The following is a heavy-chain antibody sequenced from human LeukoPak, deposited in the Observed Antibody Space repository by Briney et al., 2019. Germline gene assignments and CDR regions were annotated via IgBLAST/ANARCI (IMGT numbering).Heavy chain of an antibody. CDR3: ARGLYSSTWPDI. V-gene: IGHV4-59*08. CDR2: IYYSGGT. J-gene: IGHJ4*02. D-gene: IGHD6-13*01. Sequence: SETLSLTCTVSGDSINSYYWSWIRQPPGKGLEWIGYIYYSGGTKYNPSLKSRVIMLMDTSKSQFSLRVSPVTAADTAVYYCARGLYSSTWPDIWGQGTLVTVSS. CDR1: GDSINSYY.